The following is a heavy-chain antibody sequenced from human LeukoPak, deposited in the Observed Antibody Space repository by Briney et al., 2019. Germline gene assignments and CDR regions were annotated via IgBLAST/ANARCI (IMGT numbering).Heavy chain of an antibody. Sequence: SSETLSLTCAVSGYSISSGYYWGRIRQPPGKGLEWIGSIYYSGTTYYNPSLKSRVTISVDTSKNQFSLKLSSVTAADTAIYYCARPSSGHYKVFDYWGQGTLVTVSS. J-gene: IGHJ4*02. D-gene: IGHD3-22*01. CDR2: IYYSGTT. V-gene: IGHV4-38-2*01. CDR1: GYSISSGYY. CDR3: ARPSSGHYKVFDY.